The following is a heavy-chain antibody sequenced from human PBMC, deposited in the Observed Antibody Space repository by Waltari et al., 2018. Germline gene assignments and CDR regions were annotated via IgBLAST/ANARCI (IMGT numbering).Heavy chain of an antibody. J-gene: IGHJ4*02. CDR2: FYGGGSS. V-gene: IGHV3-53*02. D-gene: IGHD3-3*01. CDR3: ALSSGVVKGYLDY. Sequence: EVQLVESGGGLIQPGLSVRLSCAASGFTISKDYIMWLRQDPGKGLEWVSVFYGGGSSYHADSVKGRFTVSRDASKNTVYLQMNSLTAEDTAVYYCALSSGVVKGYLDYWGQGTLVTASS. CDR1: GFTISKDY.